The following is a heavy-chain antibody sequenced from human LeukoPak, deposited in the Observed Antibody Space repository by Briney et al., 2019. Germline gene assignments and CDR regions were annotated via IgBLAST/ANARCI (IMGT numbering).Heavy chain of an antibody. CDR1: GFTFSSYE. CDR2: ISSSGSTI. CDR3: ARVPPYCGGDCYSRYFDY. D-gene: IGHD2-21*02. Sequence: PGGSLRLSCAASGFTFSSYEMNWVRQAPGKGLEWVSYISSSGSTIYYADSVKGRFTISRDNAKNSLYLQMNSLRAEDTAVYYCARVPPYCGGDCYSRYFDYWGQGTLVTVSS. J-gene: IGHJ4*02. V-gene: IGHV3-48*03.